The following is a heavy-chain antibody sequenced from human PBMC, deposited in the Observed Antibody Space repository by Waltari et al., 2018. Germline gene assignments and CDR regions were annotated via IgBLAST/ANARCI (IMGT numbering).Heavy chain of an antibody. CDR3: ARDGPFPMCDY. D-gene: IGHD2-21*01. CDR2: ISSSSRYI. V-gene: IGHV3-21*01. CDR1: GFTFSSYS. Sequence: EVQLVESGGGLVKPGGSLRLSCAASGFTFSSYSMNWVRQAPGKGLAWVSSISSSSRYIYYAASVKGRFTISRDNAKNSLYLQMNSLRAEDTAVYYCARDGPFPMCDYWGQGTLVTVSS. J-gene: IGHJ4*02.